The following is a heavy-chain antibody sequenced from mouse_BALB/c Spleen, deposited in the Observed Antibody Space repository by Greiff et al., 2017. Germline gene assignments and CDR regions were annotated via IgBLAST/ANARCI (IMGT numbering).Heavy chain of an antibody. Sequence: EVKLVESGGGLVKPGGSLKLSCAASGFTFSSYTMSWVRQTPEKRLEWVATISSGGGNTYYPDSVTGRFTISRDNAKNNLYLQMSSLRSEDTALCYCAREGDSSETRFAYWGQGTLVTVSA. D-gene: IGHD3-2*01. V-gene: IGHV5-9*03. CDR1: GFTFSSYT. J-gene: IGHJ3*01. CDR2: ISSGGGNT. CDR3: AREGDSSETRFAY.